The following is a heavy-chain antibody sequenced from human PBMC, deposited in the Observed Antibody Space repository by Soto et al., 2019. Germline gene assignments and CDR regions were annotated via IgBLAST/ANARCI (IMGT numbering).Heavy chain of an antibody. D-gene: IGHD6-19*01. J-gene: IGHJ4*02. V-gene: IGHV3-33*08. CDR3: ARDSSGWYAPFDY. CDR2: IWYDGSNK. Sequence: PGGSLRLSCAASGFTFSSYEMNWVRQAPGKGLEWVAVIWYDGSNKYYADSVKGRFTISRDNSKNTLYLQMNSLRAEDTAVYYCARDSSGWYAPFDYWGQGTLVTVSS. CDR1: GFTFSSYE.